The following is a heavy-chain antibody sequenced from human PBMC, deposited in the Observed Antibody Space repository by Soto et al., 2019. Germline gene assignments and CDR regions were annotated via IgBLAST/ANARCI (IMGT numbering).Heavy chain of an antibody. V-gene: IGHV3-13*01. D-gene: IGHD1-26*01. CDR3: ARWWEPKGDAMDV. J-gene: IGHJ6*02. Sequence: EVQLVESGGGLVQPGGSLRLSCAASGFTFSSCDMHWVRQATGKGLEWVSAIGTAGDTYYPGYVKGRLTISRENAKNSLYLQMNSLSAEDTAVYYCARWWEPKGDAMDVWGQGTTVTVSS. CDR1: GFTFSSCD. CDR2: IGTAGDT.